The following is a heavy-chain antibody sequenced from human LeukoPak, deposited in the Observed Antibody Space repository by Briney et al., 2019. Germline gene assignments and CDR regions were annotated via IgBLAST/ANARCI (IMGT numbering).Heavy chain of an antibody. CDR3: ARHVEATKYYFDY. CDR1: GGSISSSSYY. D-gene: IGHD2-8*01. CDR2: IYYSGST. Sequence: SETLSLTCTVSGGSISSSSYYWGWIRQRPGKGLEWIGSIYYSGSTYYNPSLKSRVTISVDTSKNQFSLKLSSVTAADTAVYYCARHVEATKYYFDYWGQGTLVTVSS. V-gene: IGHV4-39*01. J-gene: IGHJ4*02.